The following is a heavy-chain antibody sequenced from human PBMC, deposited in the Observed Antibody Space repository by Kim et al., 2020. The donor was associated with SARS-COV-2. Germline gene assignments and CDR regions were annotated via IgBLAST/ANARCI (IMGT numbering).Heavy chain of an antibody. J-gene: IGHJ5*02. D-gene: IGHD6-13*01. CDR3: ASILAAAGNWFDP. Sequence: SETLSLTCTVSGGSISSSSYYWGWIRQPPGKGLEWIGSIYYSGSTYYNPSLKSRVTISVDTSKNQFSLKLSSVTAADTAVYYCASILAAAGNWFDPWGQGTLVTVSS. V-gene: IGHV4-39*01. CDR2: IYYSGST. CDR1: GGSISSSSYY.